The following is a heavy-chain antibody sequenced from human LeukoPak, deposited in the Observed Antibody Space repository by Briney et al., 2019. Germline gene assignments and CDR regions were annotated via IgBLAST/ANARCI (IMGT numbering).Heavy chain of an antibody. CDR3: ARARLTVTGAFDI. V-gene: IGHV4-34*01. CDR2: INHSGST. D-gene: IGHD4-17*01. J-gene: IGHJ3*02. Sequence: SETLSLTCAVYGGSYSGYYWSWIRQPPGKGLEWIGEINHSGSTNYNPSLKSRVTISVDTSKNQFSLKLSSVTAADTAVYYCARARLTVTGAFDIWGQGTMVTVSS. CDR1: GGSYSGYY.